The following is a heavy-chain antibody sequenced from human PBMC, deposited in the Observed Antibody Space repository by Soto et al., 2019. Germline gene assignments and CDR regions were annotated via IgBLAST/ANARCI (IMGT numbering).Heavy chain of an antibody. J-gene: IGHJ4*02. D-gene: IGHD3-22*01. V-gene: IGHV1-69*01. Sequence: QAQLVQSGAEVKKPGSSVKVSCKASGGTFSSYAISWVRQAPGQGLEWMGGIIPIFGTANYAQKFQGRVTITADESTSTAYMELSSLRSEDTAVYYCARSSYYYDSSGYYHLDYWGQGTLVTVSS. CDR3: ARSSYYYDSSGYYHLDY. CDR2: IIPIFGTA. CDR1: GGTFSSYA.